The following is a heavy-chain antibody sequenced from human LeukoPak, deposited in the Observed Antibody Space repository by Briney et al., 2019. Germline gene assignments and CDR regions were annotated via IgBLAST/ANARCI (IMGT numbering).Heavy chain of an antibody. CDR1: GFTFSNYA. CDR3: AKGRNWNGGQNDY. D-gene: IGHD1-1*01. Sequence: PGGSLRLSCKASGFTFSNYAMNWVRQAPGKGLEWVSSITSVSSYKYYADSVKGRFTISRDNSKNTLYLQMNSLRAEDTAVYYCAKGRNWNGGQNDYWGQGTLVTVSS. V-gene: IGHV3-23*01. J-gene: IGHJ4*02. CDR2: ITSVSSYK.